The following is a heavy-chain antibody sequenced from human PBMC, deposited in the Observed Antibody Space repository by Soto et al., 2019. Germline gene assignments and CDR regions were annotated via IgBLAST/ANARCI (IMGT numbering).Heavy chain of an antibody. CDR3: ARDMAAAATIRPIKYYYYGMDV. J-gene: IGHJ6*02. Sequence: QVLLVESGGGVVQPGRSLRLSCAASGFTFSSYAMHWVRQARGKGLEWVAVISYDGSNKYYADSVKGRFTISRDNSKNTLYLQMNSLRAEDTAVYYCARDMAAAATIRPIKYYYYGMDVWGQGTTVTVSS. D-gene: IGHD6-13*01. V-gene: IGHV3-30-3*01. CDR2: ISYDGSNK. CDR1: GFTFSSYA.